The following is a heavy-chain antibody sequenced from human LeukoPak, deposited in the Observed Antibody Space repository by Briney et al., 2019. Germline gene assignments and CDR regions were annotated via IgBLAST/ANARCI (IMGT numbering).Heavy chain of an antibody. CDR3: ARGGPLLEWLLWGFVP. V-gene: IGHV1-3*03. CDR1: GYTFTSYA. D-gene: IGHD3-3*01. CDR2: INAGNGKT. Sequence: ASVKVSCKASGYTFTSYAMHWVRQAPGQRLEWMGWINAGNGKTKYSQEFQGRVTITRDTSASTAYMELSSLRSEDMAVYYCARGGPLLEWLLWGFVPWGQGTLVTVSS. J-gene: IGHJ5*02.